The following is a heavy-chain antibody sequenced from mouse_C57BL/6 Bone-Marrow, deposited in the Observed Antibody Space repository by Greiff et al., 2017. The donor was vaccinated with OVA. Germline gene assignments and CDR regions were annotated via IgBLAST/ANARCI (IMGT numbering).Heavy chain of an antibody. V-gene: IGHV1-81*01. CDR3: TREELRQLRLYAMDY. J-gene: IGHJ4*01. CDR2: IYPRSGNT. Sequence: QVQLQQSGAELARPGASVKLSCKASGYTFTSYGISWVKQRTGQGLEWIGEIYPRSGNTYYNEKFKGKATLTADKSSSTAYMELRSLTSEDSAVYFCTREELRQLRLYAMDYWGQGTSVTVSS. D-gene: IGHD3-2*02. CDR1: GYTFTSYG.